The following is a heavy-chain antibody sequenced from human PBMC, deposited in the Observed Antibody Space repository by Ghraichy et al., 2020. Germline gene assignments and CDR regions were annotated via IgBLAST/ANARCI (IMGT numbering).Heavy chain of an antibody. CDR2: ISYDGSNK. Sequence: GGSLRLSCAASGFTFSSYGMHWVRQAPGKGLGWVAVISYDGSNKYYADSVKGRFTISRDNSKNTLYLQMNSLRAEDTAVYYCAKDVATVVTADAFDIWGQGTMVTVSS. CDR1: GFTFSSYG. V-gene: IGHV3-30*18. J-gene: IGHJ3*02. D-gene: IGHD4-23*01. CDR3: AKDVATVVTADAFDI.